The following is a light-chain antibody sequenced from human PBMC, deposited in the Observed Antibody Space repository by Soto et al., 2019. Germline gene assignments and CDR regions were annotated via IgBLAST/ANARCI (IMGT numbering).Light chain of an antibody. J-gene: IGKJ4*01. CDR2: AAS. Sequence: EIVMTQSPATLSVSPGERATVSCRASQSITNLAWYQQKPGQPPRLLMYAASTRATGIPARFSGSGSGTEFTLTISSLQSEDFAVYYCQQYNNWPLTFGGGTRVEIK. CDR1: QSITN. V-gene: IGKV3-15*01. CDR3: QQYNNWPLT.